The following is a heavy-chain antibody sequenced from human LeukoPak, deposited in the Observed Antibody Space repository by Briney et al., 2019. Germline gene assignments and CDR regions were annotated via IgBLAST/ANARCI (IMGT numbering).Heavy chain of an antibody. CDR3: ARGGGLDV. CDR2: INHTGNVN. CDR1: GFTFSSYW. J-gene: IGHJ6*02. D-gene: IGHD3-16*01. Sequence: GGSLRLSCAASGFTFSSYWMNWARQAPGKGLEWVASINHTGNVNYYVDSVKGRFTISRDNAKNSLYLQMSNLRAEDTAVYFCARGGGLDVWGQGATVTVSS. V-gene: IGHV3-7*03.